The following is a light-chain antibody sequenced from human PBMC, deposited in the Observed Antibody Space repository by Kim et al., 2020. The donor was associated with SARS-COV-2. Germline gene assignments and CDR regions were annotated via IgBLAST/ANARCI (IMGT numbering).Light chain of an antibody. CDR2: AAS. J-gene: IGKJ1*01. CDR3: QKFDSAPWT. CDR1: QDISNY. V-gene: IGKV1-27*01. Sequence: GDRVTITCRASQDISNYLAWFQLKPGKAPKLLIYAASALQPGVPSRFSGSGSGTDFTLTVTSLQPEDVATYYCQKFDSAPWTFGQGTKVDI.